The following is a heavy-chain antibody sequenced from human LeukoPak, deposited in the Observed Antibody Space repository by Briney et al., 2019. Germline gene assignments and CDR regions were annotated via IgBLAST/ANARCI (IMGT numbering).Heavy chain of an antibody. CDR2: IYSGGST. CDR3: ARRAGAYSHPYDY. D-gene: IGHD4/OR15-4a*01. V-gene: IGHV3-53*01. J-gene: IGHJ4*02. Sequence: GSLRLSCTVSGFTVSSDSMSWVRQAPGKGLEWVSFIYSGGSTHCSDSVKGRFTISRDNSKNTLYLQMNSLRAEDTAVYYCARRAGAYSHPYDYWGQGTLVTVSS. CDR1: GFTVSSDS.